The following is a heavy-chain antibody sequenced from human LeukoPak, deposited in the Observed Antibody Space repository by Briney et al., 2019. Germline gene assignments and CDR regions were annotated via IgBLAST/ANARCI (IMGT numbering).Heavy chain of an antibody. CDR2: MDPTGSQK. Sequence: PGGSLRLSCAASGFTFSRYCMSWVRQTPGKGLEWVANMDPTGSQKRYVDSVRGRFTISKDNPGASLYLDMHSLRAEDTAIYYCAIWTSGNYWGQGTLVTVSS. V-gene: IGHV3-7*01. J-gene: IGHJ4*02. D-gene: IGHD1-1*01. CDR3: AIWTSGNY. CDR1: GFTFSRYC.